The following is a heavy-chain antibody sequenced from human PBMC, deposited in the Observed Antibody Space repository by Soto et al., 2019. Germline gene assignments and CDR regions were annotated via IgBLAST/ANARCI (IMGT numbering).Heavy chain of an antibody. Sequence: ASVKVSCKASGYTFTSYYIHWVRKAPGQGLEWVGIINPNGETTTYAQKFRGRVTMTRDTSTSTVYMQMSSLRSEDTAVYYCARDTGIVVAGFHYGMDVWGQGTTVTVSS. CDR3: ARDTGIVVAGFHYGMDV. J-gene: IGHJ6*02. V-gene: IGHV1-46*01. D-gene: IGHD6-19*01. CDR1: GYTFTSYY. CDR2: INPNGETT.